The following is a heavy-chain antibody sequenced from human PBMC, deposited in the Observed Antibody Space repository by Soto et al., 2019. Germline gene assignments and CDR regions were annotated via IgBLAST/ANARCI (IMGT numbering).Heavy chain of an antibody. CDR3: ARVDTAMVNYYYYYMDV. CDR2: IYSGGST. V-gene: IGHV3-53*04. CDR1: GFTVSSNY. J-gene: IGHJ6*03. Sequence: GGSLRLSCAASGFTVSSNYMSWVRQAPGKGLEWVSVIYSGGSTYYADSVKGRFTISRHNSKNTLYLQMNSLRAEDTAVYYCARVDTAMVNYYYYYMDVWGKGTTVTVSS. D-gene: IGHD5-18*01.